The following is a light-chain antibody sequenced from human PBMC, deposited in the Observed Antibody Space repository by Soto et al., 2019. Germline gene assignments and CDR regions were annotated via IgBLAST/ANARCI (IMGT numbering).Light chain of an antibody. CDR1: SSNIGGNS. V-gene: IGLV1-51*01. CDR3: GSWDSSLSAYV. Sequence: QSVLTQPPSVSAAPGQNVTISCSGGSSNIGGNSVSWYQQLPGTAPQLLISDANKRPSGIPDRFDGSKSGTSATLGITGFQTGDEADYYCGSWDSSLSAYVFGTGTKVTVL. CDR2: DAN. J-gene: IGLJ1*01.